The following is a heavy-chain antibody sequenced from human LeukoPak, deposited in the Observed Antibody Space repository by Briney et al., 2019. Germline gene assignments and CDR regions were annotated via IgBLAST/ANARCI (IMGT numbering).Heavy chain of an antibody. D-gene: IGHD5-18*01. Sequence: ETLSLTCIVSGGSISSSSDNWGWIRQPPGKGLEWIGTIYYSGSTYYNPSLKSRVTISVDTSKNQFSLKLSSVTAADTAVYYCARLGYSYGLVDYWGQGTLVTVSS. CDR1: GGSISSSSDN. CDR3: ARLGYSYGLVDY. V-gene: IGHV4-39*01. J-gene: IGHJ4*02. CDR2: IYYSGST.